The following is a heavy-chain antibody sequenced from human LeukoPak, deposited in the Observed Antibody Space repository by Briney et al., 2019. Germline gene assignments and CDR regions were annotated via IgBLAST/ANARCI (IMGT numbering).Heavy chain of an antibody. D-gene: IGHD3-3*01. Sequence: ASVKVSCKASGYTFTSYGISWVRQAPGQGLEWMGWISAYNGNTNYAQKLQGRVTMTTDTSTSTAYMELRSLRSDDTAVYYCARDRGITIFGVVKTKYYYYYGMDVWGQGTAVTVSS. CDR2: ISAYNGNT. J-gene: IGHJ6*02. CDR1: GYTFTSYG. CDR3: ARDRGITIFGVVKTKYYYYYGMDV. V-gene: IGHV1-18*01.